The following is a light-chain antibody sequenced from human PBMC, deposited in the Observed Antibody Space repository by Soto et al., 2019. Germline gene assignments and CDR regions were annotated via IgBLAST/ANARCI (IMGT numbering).Light chain of an antibody. J-gene: IGLJ3*02. Sequence: QSVLTQPASVSGSPGQSITISCTGTSSDVGGYNYVSWYQQHPGKAPKLMIYEVSNRPSGVSNRFSGSKSGNTASLTISGLQAEDEADYYCSSYTSSSTRIWVFGGGTKLTVL. V-gene: IGLV2-14*01. CDR3: SSYTSSSTRIWV. CDR1: SSDVGGYNY. CDR2: EVS.